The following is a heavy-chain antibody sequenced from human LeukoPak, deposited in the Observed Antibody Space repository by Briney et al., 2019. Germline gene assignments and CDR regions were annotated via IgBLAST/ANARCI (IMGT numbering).Heavy chain of an antibody. J-gene: IGHJ4*02. D-gene: IGHD3-10*01. CDR2: IYPGDSDT. V-gene: IGHV5-51*01. CDR3: ARVYGSGSYYSLYDDY. Sequence: GESLKISCKGSGYSFTSFWIGWVRQMPGKGLGWMGIIYPGDSDTRYSPSFQGQVTISADKSISTAYLQWSSLKASDTAMYYCARVYGSGSYYSLYDDYWGQGTLVTVSS. CDR1: GYSFTSFW.